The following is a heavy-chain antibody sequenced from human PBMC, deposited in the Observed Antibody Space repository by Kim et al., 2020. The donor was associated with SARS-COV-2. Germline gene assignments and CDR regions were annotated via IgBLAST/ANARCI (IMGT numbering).Heavy chain of an antibody. D-gene: IGHD5-12*01. J-gene: IGHJ4*02. Sequence: SETLSLTCTVSGGSISSYYWSWIRQPPGKGLEWIGYIYYSGSTNYNPSLKSRVTISVDTSKNQFSLKLSSVTAADTAVYYCAREGWLQSPIGGAFDYWGQGTLVTVSS. CDR2: IYYSGST. CDR3: AREGWLQSPIGGAFDY. V-gene: IGHV4-59*01. CDR1: GGSISSYY.